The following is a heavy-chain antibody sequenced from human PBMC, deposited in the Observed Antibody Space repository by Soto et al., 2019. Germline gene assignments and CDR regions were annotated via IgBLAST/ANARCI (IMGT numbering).Heavy chain of an antibody. CDR2: INHSGST. J-gene: IGHJ6*02. V-gene: IGHV4-34*01. CDR1: GGSFSGYY. CDR3: ARDMVRAMDV. Sequence: SETLSLTCAVYGGSFSGYYWTWIRQPPGTGLEWIGEINHSGSTNYNPSLKSRVTISVDTSKNQFSLKLNSVTPEDTAVYYCARDMVRAMDVWGQGTTVTVSS. D-gene: IGHD3-10*01.